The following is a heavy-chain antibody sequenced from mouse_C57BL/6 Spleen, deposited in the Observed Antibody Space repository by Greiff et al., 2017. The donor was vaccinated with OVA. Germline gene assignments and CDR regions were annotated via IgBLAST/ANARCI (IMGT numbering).Heavy chain of an antibody. V-gene: IGHV5-6*01. J-gene: IGHJ4*01. Sequence: EVQLVESGGDLVKPGGSLKLSCAASGFTFSSYGMSWVRQTPDKRLEWVATISSGGSYTYYPDSVKGRFTISRDNDKNTLYLQMSSLKSEDTAMYYCARPNTYAMDYWGQGTSVTVSS. D-gene: IGHD5-1-1*01. CDR2: ISSGGSYT. CDR3: ARPNTYAMDY. CDR1: GFTFSSYG.